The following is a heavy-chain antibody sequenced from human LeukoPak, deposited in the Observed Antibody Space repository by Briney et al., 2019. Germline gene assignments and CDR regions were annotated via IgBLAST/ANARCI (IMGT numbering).Heavy chain of an antibody. CDR1: GYTFTGYY. Sequence: ASVKVSCTASGYTFTGYYMHWVRQAPGQGLELMGWINPNSGGTNYSQKFQGRVTTTRDTSISTGYMELSRLRSDDTAVYYCARGGFWSGYYKGSYYYYGMDVWGQGTTVTVSS. D-gene: IGHD3-3*01. CDR3: ARGGFWSGYYKGSYYYYGMDV. J-gene: IGHJ6*02. CDR2: INPNSGGT. V-gene: IGHV1-2*02.